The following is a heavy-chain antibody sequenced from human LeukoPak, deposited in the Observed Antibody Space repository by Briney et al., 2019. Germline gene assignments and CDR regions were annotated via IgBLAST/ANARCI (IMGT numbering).Heavy chain of an antibody. CDR3: ARGRDYDSSVSDY. CDR2: IIPIFGTA. V-gene: IGHV1-69*13. D-gene: IGHD3-22*01. CDR1: GGTFSSNT. J-gene: IGHJ4*02. Sequence: ASVKVSCKASGGTFSSNTISWVRQAPGQGLECMGGIIPIFGTANYAQKFQGRVTITADESTSTAYMELSSLRSEDTAVYYCARGRDYDSSVSDYWGQGTLVTVSS.